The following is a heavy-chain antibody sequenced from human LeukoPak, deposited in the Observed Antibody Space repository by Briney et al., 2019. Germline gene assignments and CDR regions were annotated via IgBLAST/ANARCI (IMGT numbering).Heavy chain of an antibody. J-gene: IGHJ4*02. CDR3: ARHPGGYSSGWFPLRLDY. CDR1: GGSISSYY. V-gene: IGHV4-59*08. Sequence: SETLSLTCTVSGGSISSYYWSWIRQPPGKGLEWVGYIYYSGSTNYNPSLKSRVTISVDTSKNQFSLKLSSVTAADTAVYYCARHPGGYSSGWFPLRLDYWGQGTLITVAS. D-gene: IGHD6-19*01. CDR2: IYYSGST.